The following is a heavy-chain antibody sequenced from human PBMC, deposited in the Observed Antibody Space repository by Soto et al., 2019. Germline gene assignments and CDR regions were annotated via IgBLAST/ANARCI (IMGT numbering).Heavy chain of an antibody. D-gene: IGHD3-3*01. CDR1: GGTFSSYA. J-gene: IGHJ5*02. V-gene: IGHV1-69*13. Sequence: VKVSCKASGGTFSSYAISWVRQAPGQGLEWMGGIIPIFGTANYAQKFQGRVTITADKSTSTAYMELSSLRSEDTAVYYCARERTSSTYYDFWSGYFRWFDPWGQGTLVTVSS. CDR2: IIPIFGTA. CDR3: ARERTSSTYYDFWSGYFRWFDP.